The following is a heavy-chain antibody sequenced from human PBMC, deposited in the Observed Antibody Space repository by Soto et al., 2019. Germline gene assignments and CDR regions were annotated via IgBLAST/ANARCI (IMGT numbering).Heavy chain of an antibody. CDR3: ARTDPERSHTTVTHDY. Sequence: SETLSLTCTVSGDSISSYYWSWIRQPPGKGLEWIGYIYYSGSTNYNPSLKSRVTISVDTSKNQFSLKLSSVTAADTAVYYCARTDPERSHTTVTHDYWGQGTLVTVSS. D-gene: IGHD4-17*01. V-gene: IGHV4-59*08. CDR2: IYYSGST. CDR1: GDSISSYY. J-gene: IGHJ4*02.